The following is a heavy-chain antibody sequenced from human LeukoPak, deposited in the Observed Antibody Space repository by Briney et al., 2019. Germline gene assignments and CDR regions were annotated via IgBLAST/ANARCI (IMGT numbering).Heavy chain of an antibody. Sequence: SETLSLTCTVSGSSISSGGYYWSWIRQHPGKGLEWIGYIYYSGSTYYNPSLKSRVTISVDTSKNQFSLKLSSVTAADTAVYYCASNLGYCSGGSCYGTNDDAFDIWGQGTMVTVSS. CDR1: GSSISSGGYY. J-gene: IGHJ3*02. V-gene: IGHV4-31*03. CDR2: IYYSGST. CDR3: ASNLGYCSGGSCYGTNDDAFDI. D-gene: IGHD2-15*01.